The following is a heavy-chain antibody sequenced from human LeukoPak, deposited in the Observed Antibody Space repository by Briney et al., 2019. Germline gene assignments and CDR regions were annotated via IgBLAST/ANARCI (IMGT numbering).Heavy chain of an antibody. CDR1: GFTFSSYW. V-gene: IGHV3-7*01. J-gene: IGHJ4*02. D-gene: IGHD4-17*01. CDR3: ARGGGQLYGDPVLFDY. CDR2: IKQDGSEK. Sequence: GGSLRLSCAASGFTFSSYWMSWVRQAPGKGLEWVANIKQDGSEKYYVDSVKGRFTISRDNAKNSLYLQLNSLRAEDTAVYYCARGGGQLYGDPVLFDYWGQGTLVTVSS.